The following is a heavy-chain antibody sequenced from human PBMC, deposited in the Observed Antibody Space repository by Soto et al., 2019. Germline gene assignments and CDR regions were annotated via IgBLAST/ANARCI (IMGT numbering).Heavy chain of an antibody. CDR2: IKQDGTEK. J-gene: IGHJ4*02. CDR3: ARDDEGCSDCDLGY. D-gene: IGHD2-15*01. Sequence: GGSLRLSCVASGFTISSYWMTWVRQAPGKGLEWVANIKQDGTEKFYVDSVKGRSTISRDNSKNSMYLQMNSLRVEDTAIYYCARDDEGCSDCDLGYWGQGALVTVSS. CDR1: GFTISSYW. V-gene: IGHV3-7*01.